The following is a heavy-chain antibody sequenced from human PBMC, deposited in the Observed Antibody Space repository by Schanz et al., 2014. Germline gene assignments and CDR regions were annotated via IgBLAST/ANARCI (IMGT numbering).Heavy chain of an antibody. CDR1: GFTFSSYA. Sequence: EVQLVQSGGGLVQPGGSLRLSCAASGFTFSSYAMSWVRQAPGKGLEWVSYISGSSRTIYYADSMKGRFTISRDNSKNSLYLQMNSLRAEDTAVYYCAKDAPYPFDLWGRGTLITVSS. CDR2: ISGSSRTI. CDR3: AKDAPYPFDL. J-gene: IGHJ2*01. V-gene: IGHV3-48*04.